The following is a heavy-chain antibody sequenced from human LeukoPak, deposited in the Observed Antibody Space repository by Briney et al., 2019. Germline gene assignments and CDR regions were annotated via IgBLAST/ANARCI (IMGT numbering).Heavy chain of an antibody. D-gene: IGHD6-19*01. CDR3: ARDGEIGIAVAGDY. J-gene: IGHJ4*02. CDR1: GFTFSSYS. V-gene: IGHV3-21*01. CDR2: ISSSSSYI. Sequence: PGGSLRHSSAASGFTFSSYSMNWVRQAPGKGLEWVSSISSSSSYIYYADSVKGRFTISRDNAKNSLYLQMNSLRAGDTAVYYCARDGEIGIAVAGDYWGQGTLVTVSS.